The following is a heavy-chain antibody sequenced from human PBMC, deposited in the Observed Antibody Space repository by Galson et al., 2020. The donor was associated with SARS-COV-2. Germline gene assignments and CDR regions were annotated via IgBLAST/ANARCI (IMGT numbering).Heavy chain of an antibody. CDR3: TSGYCSSSTCYPEFDP. CDR1: GFTFSGSA. CDR2: IKSKANSYAT. D-gene: IGHD2-2*01. Sequence: GSLRLSRAASGFTFSGSAIHWVRQASGKGLEWVGRIKSKANSYATAYAASVKGRFTMSRDDSKNTAYLQMNSLKTEDTALYYCTSGYCSSSTCYPEFDPWGQGTLVTVSS. J-gene: IGHJ5*02. V-gene: IGHV3-73*01.